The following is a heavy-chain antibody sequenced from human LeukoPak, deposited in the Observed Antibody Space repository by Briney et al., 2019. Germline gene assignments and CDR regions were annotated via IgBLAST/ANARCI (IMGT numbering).Heavy chain of an antibody. CDR2: IDPSDSYT. CDR1: GYSFTSYW. V-gene: IGHV5-10-1*01. D-gene: IGHD5-18*01. Sequence: HGESLNISCKGSGYSFTSYWISWVRQMPGKGLEGSGRIDPSDSYTNYSPSSPGHVTIPADKSISTAYLQWSSLKASDTALYYWARHLVDTRAERYWGQGTLVTVSS. CDR3: ARHLVDTRAERY. J-gene: IGHJ4*02.